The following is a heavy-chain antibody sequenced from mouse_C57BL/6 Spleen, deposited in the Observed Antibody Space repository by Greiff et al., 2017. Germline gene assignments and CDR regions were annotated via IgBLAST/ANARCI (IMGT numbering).Heavy chain of an antibody. D-gene: IGHD1-1*01. CDR2: IDPSDSYT. CDR3: ASLHYYGSSDWYFDV. V-gene: IGHV1-50*01. CDR1: GYTFTSYW. J-gene: IGHJ1*03. Sequence: QVQLQQPGAELVKPGASVKLSCKASGYTFTSYWMQWVKQRPGQGLEWIGEIDPSDSYTNYNQKFKGKATLTVDTSSSTAYMQRSSLTSEDSAVYYCASLHYYGSSDWYFDVWGTGTTVTVSS.